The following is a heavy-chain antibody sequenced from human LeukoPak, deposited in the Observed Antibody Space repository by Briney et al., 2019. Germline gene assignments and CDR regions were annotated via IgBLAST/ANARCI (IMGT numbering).Heavy chain of an antibody. Sequence: SETLSLTCTVSGGSISNYWTWIRQPPGKGLEWIGYLDYSGSTKYNPSLKSRVTISVDTSKNQFSLKLSSVTAADTAVYYCARPPPGRFLEWLHYYYMDVWGKGTTVTVSS. V-gene: IGHV4-59*01. CDR1: GGSISNY. CDR2: LDYSGST. CDR3: ARPPPGRFLEWLHYYYMDV. J-gene: IGHJ6*03. D-gene: IGHD3-3*01.